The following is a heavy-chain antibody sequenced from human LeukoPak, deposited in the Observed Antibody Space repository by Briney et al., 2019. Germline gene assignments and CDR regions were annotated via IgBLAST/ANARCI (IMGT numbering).Heavy chain of an antibody. CDR1: GGSFSGYY. V-gene: IGHV4-34*01. Sequence: SETLSLTCAVYGGSFSGYYWSWIRQPPGKGLEWIGEINHSGSTNYNPSLKSRVTISVDTSKNQFSLKLSSVTAADTAVYYCARGRRVAAAIRPRGNWFDPWGQGTLVTVSS. CDR2: INHSGST. J-gene: IGHJ5*02. D-gene: IGHD2-15*01. CDR3: ARGRRVAAAIRPRGNWFDP.